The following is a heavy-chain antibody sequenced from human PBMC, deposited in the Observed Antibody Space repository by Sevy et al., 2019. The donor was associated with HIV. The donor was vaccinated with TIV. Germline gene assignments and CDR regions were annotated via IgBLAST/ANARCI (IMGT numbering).Heavy chain of an antibody. J-gene: IGHJ4*02. CDR2: IKSKIDGETT. Sequence: GWSLRLSCAVSGFTFNNAWMNWVRQAPGTGLQWVGLIKSKIDGETTDYAAPVKGRFTISRDDSKNTLFLQMNSLKIEDTAVYYCATAPGYYDSAPFDYWGPGTLVTVS. V-gene: IGHV3-15*01. CDR1: GFTFNNAW. D-gene: IGHD3-22*01. CDR3: ATAPGYYDSAPFDY.